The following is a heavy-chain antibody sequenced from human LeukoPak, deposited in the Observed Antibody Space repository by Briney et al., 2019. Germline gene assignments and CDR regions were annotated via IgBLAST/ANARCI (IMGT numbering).Heavy chain of an antibody. J-gene: IGHJ6*03. V-gene: IGHV3-53*01. D-gene: IGHD3-10*01. CDR1: GFTVSSNY. CDR3: ARVGRGELVPAGHYYMDV. Sequence: GGSLRLSCAASGFTVSSNYMSWVRQAPGKGLEWVSDIYSGGSTYYADYVNGRFTTPRDNSKNTLYLQMNSLRAGDPAVYYSARVGRGELVPAGHYYMDVWGKGTTVTVSS. CDR2: IYSGGST.